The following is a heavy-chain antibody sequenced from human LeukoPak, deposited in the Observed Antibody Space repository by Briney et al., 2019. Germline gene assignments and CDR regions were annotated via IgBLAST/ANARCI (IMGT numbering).Heavy chain of an antibody. CDR3: ARGDDYKSTLFDY. CDR2: ISYSGTT. V-gene: IGHV4-59*01. CDR1: GCSISSYY. J-gene: IGHJ4*02. D-gene: IGHD5-12*01. Sequence: SETLSLTCTVSGCSISSYYWNWIRQPPGKGLEWIGYISYSGTTNYNPSLKSRVTISVDTSKKQFSLKLTSATAADTAVYYCARGDDYKSTLFDYWGQGTLVTVSS.